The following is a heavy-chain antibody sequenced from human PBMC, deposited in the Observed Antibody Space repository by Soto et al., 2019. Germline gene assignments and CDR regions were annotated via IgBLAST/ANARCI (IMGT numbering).Heavy chain of an antibody. D-gene: IGHD1-26*01. CDR1: GYTFSAYL. J-gene: IGHJ3*01. CDR3: AGGADSGSHYSSFNG. Sequence: QVQLLQSGAEVKKPGASVKVSCTASGYTFSAYLIHWMRQAPGQRPEWMGWINPTTGATNYAQKFQGRVTMTRETSIRAALMDLGRLTSADVAVYYSAGGADSGSHYSSFNGWGQGTLVSVAS. CDR2: INPTTGAT. V-gene: IGHV1-2*02.